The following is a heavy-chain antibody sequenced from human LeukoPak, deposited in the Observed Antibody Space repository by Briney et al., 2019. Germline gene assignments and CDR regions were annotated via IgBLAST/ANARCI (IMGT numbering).Heavy chain of an antibody. V-gene: IGHV1-46*01. CDR3: ASLTYYYDSSRTHDAFDI. Sequence: ASVKVSCKASGYTFTSYYMHWVRQAPGQGLEWMGIINPSGGSTSYAQKFQGRVTITADKSTSTAYMELSSLRSEDTAVYYCASLTYYYDSSRTHDAFDIWGQGTMVTVSS. D-gene: IGHD3-22*01. J-gene: IGHJ3*02. CDR1: GYTFTSYY. CDR2: INPSGGST.